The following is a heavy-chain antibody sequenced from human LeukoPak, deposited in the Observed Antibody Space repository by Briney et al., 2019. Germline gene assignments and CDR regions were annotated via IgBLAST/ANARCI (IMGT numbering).Heavy chain of an antibody. D-gene: IGHD3-16*01. Sequence: PGGSLRLSCVASGFTFSSYEMNWVRQAPGKGLEWVSYISSSGSTIYYPDSVKGRFTISRDNAKNSLYLQMNSLRAEDTAVYYCARARGIGAYPSFFDYWGQGTLVTVSS. CDR2: ISSSGSTI. CDR3: ARARGIGAYPSFFDY. J-gene: IGHJ4*02. V-gene: IGHV3-48*03. CDR1: GFTFSSYE.